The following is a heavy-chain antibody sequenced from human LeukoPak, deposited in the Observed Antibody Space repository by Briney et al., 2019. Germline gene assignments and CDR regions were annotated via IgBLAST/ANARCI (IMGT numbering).Heavy chain of an antibody. V-gene: IGHV4-38-2*02. CDR1: GNSISSGYY. CDR3: ARDRVYYGSGSFFDY. CDR2: MYHSGNT. Sequence: PSETLSLTCTVSGNSISSGYYWDWIRQPPGKGLEWIGSMYHSGNTYYNPSLKSRVTISVDTSKNQFSLKLSSVTAADTAVYYCARDRVYYGSGSFFDYWGLGTLVTVSS. J-gene: IGHJ4*02. D-gene: IGHD3-10*01.